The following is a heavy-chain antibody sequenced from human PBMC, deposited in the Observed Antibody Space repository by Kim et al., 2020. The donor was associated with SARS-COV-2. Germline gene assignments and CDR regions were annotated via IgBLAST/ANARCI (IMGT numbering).Heavy chain of an antibody. J-gene: IGHJ4*02. V-gene: IGHV3-64*05. CDR3: VTRNYYNSGSYYEGAPFDF. CDR2: ISSDGGST. D-gene: IGHD3-10*01. CDR1: GFTFSNYD. Sequence: GGSLRLSCSASGFTFSNYDMHWVRQAPGKGLEYVSAISSDGGSTYYADSVKGRFTISRDNSKNMLYVQMSSLRVEDTAIYYCVTRNYYNSGSYYEGAPFDFWGQGTRVTVS.